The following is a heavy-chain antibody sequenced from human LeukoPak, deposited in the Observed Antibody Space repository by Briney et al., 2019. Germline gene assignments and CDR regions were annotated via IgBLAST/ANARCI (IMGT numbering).Heavy chain of an antibody. CDR3: AKRYCTSTSCSFFDS. V-gene: IGHV3-23*01. Sequence: GGSLRLSCAASGFTFNSYAMGWVRQAPGKGLEWVSLISASGDTTYYADSVRGRSTISRDNSENTLYLQMNSLRAEDTAVYYCAKRYCTSTSCSFFDSWGQGTLVTVSS. CDR2: ISASGDTT. J-gene: IGHJ4*02. D-gene: IGHD2-2*01. CDR1: GFTFNSYA.